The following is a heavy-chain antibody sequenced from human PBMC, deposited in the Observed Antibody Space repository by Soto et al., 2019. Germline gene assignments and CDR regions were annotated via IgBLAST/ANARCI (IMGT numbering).Heavy chain of an antibody. J-gene: IGHJ6*03. D-gene: IGHD6-19*01. CDR1: GGSISSYC. CDR2: IYYSGST. Sequence: SETLSLTCTVSGGSISSYCWSWIRQPPGKGLEWIGYIYYSGSTNYNPSLKSRVTISVDTSKNQFSLKLSSVTAADTAVYYCASIAVAGYSGYYMDVWGKGTTVTVSS. CDR3: ASIAVAGYSGYYMDV. V-gene: IGHV4-59*01.